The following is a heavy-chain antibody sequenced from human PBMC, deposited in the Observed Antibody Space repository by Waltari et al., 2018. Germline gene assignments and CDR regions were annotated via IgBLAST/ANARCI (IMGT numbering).Heavy chain of an antibody. V-gene: IGHV5-10-1*03. J-gene: IGHJ4*02. CDR1: GYSFTSYW. Sequence: EVQLVQSGAEVKKPGESLRISCKGSGYSFTSYWISWVRQMPGKGLEWMGRMAPSDSYTNYSPSFQGHVTISADKSISTAYLQWSSLKASDTAMYYCARHLGITGTTIHFDYWGQGTLVTVSS. CDR2: MAPSDSYT. CDR3: ARHLGITGTTIHFDY. D-gene: IGHD1-7*01.